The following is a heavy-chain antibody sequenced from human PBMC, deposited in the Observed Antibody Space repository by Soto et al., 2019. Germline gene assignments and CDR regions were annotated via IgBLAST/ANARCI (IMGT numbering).Heavy chain of an antibody. D-gene: IGHD6-13*01. Sequence: GGSLRLSCAASGFTFSSYGMHWVRQAPGKGLEWVAVIWYDGSNKYYADSVKGRFTISRDNSKSTLYLQMNSLRAEDTAVYYCARDQAAAGSYYYYGMDVWGQGTTVTVSS. J-gene: IGHJ6*02. CDR2: IWYDGSNK. CDR1: GFTFSSYG. V-gene: IGHV3-33*01. CDR3: ARDQAAAGSYYYYGMDV.